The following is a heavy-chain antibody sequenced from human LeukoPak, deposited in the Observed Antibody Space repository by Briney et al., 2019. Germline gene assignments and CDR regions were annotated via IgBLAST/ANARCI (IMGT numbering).Heavy chain of an antibody. J-gene: IGHJ4*02. CDR2: VNGDGIST. D-gene: IGHD5-24*01. V-gene: IGHV3-74*01. CDR3: ARAFGYNSDYFDY. Sequence: GGYLRLSCAASGFAFSSYWMHWVRQAPGKGLVWVSRVNGDGISTRYADSVRGRFTISRDNAKNTLYLQMSSLRAEDTAVYFCARAFGYNSDYFDYWGQGALVTVSS. CDR1: GFAFSSYW.